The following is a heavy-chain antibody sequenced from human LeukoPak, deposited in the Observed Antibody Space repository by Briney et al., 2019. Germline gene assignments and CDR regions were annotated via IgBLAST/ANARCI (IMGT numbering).Heavy chain of an antibody. CDR3: ARAPYDSGSYHPIDY. Sequence: PGGSLRLSCAASGFTVSTNYMNWVRQAPGKGLIWVSILYTDGSTYYADSVKGRFTISRDNSKNTLYLQMNSLRAEDTAVYYCARAPYDSGSYHPIDYWGQGTLVTVSS. V-gene: IGHV3-66*01. J-gene: IGHJ4*02. CDR2: LYTDGST. D-gene: IGHD3-10*01. CDR1: GFTVSTNY.